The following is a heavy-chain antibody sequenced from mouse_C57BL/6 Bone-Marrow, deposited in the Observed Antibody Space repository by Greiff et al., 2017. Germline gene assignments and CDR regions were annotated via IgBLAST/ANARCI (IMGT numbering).Heavy chain of an antibody. CDR1: GFTFSSYT. CDR3: ARHPYYYGSSFFYYAMDY. CDR2: ISGGGGNT. D-gene: IGHD1-1*01. V-gene: IGHV5-9*01. Sequence: EVMLVESGGGLVKPGGSLKLSCAASGFTFSSYTMTWVRQTPEKRLEWVATISGGGGNTYYPDSVKGRFPISRDNAKNTLYLQMSSLRSEDMALYYCARHPYYYGSSFFYYAMDYWGQGTSVTVSS. J-gene: IGHJ4*01.